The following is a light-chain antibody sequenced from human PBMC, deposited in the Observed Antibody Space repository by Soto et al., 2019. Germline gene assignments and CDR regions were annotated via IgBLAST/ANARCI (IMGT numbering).Light chain of an antibody. CDR2: KAS. CDR3: QHQT. Sequence: DIQMTQSPSTLSASVGDRVTITCRASQSISSWLAWYQQKPGKAPKLLIYKASSLESGVPSRFSGSGSGTEFTLTISSLQPDDFATSYCQHQTFGQGTKVEIK. CDR1: QSISSW. V-gene: IGKV1-5*03. J-gene: IGKJ1*01.